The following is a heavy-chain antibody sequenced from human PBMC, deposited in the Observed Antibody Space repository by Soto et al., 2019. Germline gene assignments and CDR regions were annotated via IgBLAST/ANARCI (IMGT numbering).Heavy chain of an antibody. CDR2: IYYSGST. J-gene: IGHJ4*02. D-gene: IGHD3-16*01. V-gene: IGHV4-39*01. CDR1: GGSISSSSYY. CDR3: SVFGGPNARSYY. Sequence: QLQLQESGPGLVKPSETLSLTCTVSGGSISSSSYYWGWIRQPPGKGLEWIGSIYYSGSTYYNPSLKSRXXIXIXXSKNQFSLKLNSVTAADTAVYYCSVFGGPNARSYYWGQGTLVAVSS.